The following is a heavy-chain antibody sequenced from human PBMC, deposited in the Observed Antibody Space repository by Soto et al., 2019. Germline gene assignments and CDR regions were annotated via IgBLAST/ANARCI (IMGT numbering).Heavy chain of an antibody. J-gene: IGHJ4*02. D-gene: IGHD5-18*01. Sequence: GGSLRLSCAASGFTFSSYGMHWVRQARGKGLEWVSVIWYDGSNKYYADSVKGRFTISRDNSKNTLYLQMNSLRAEDTAVYYCARDTDRYRYGCTIDYRGQGPLVTVSS. CDR2: IWYDGSNK. CDR3: ARDTDRYRYGCTIDY. V-gene: IGHV3-33*01. CDR1: GFTFSSYG.